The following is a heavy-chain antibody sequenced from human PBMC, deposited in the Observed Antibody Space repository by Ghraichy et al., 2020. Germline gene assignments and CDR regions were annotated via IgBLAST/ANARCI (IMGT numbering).Heavy chain of an antibody. CDR1: GGSINDYY. J-gene: IGHJ5*02. CDR3: TRRVGGDPGSDNWFEP. CDR2: IKTSGSA. V-gene: IGHV4-4*07. Sequence: SETLSLTCTVSGGSINDYYCIWIRQSAGKGLEWIGRIKTSGSANYNPSLESRVTMSLDTSKNQFSLKLTSVTAADTAVYYCTRRVGGDPGSDNWFEPWGQGTPVKVSS. D-gene: IGHD3-10*01.